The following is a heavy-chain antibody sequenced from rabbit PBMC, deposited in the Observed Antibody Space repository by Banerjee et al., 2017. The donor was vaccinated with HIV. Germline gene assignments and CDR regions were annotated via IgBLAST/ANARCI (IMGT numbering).Heavy chain of an antibody. CDR3: ARDLAGVIGWNFGL. V-gene: IGHV1S45*01. CDR2: INTSTGNT. J-gene: IGHJ4*01. Sequence: QEQLEESGGDLVKPEGSLTLTCTASGFSFTNKYVMCWVRQAPGKGLEWIACINTSTGNTVYANWAKGRFTISKTSSTTVTLQMTSLTAADTATYFFARDLAGVIGWNFGLWGPGTLVTVS. CDR1: GFSFTNKYV. D-gene: IGHD4-1*01.